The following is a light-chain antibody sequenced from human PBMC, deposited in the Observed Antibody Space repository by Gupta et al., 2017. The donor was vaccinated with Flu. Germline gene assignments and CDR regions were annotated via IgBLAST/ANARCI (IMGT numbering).Light chain of an antibody. CDR3: QVWDSRMNHPI. V-gene: IGLV3-21*02. CDR2: DEI. J-gene: IGLJ2*01. CDR1: TIGTNS. Sequence: SCVLTQTPSASVAPGPTPTLNCWGGTIGTNSVKWYQQKPGQAPALVLYDEIERSSGIPDRLSGSTSGNTASRTINGVEAGDEADYYCQVWDSRMNHPIFGGGTKLTVL.